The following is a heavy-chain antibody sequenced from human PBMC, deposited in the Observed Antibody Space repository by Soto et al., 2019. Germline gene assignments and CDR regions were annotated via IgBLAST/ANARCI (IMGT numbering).Heavy chain of an antibody. CDR1: GVSISIGNW. CDR3: ARLVYDTRLNYMYFDF. D-gene: IGHD2-8*01. CDR2: TFHDGTA. V-gene: IGHV4-4*02. Sequence: PSETLSLTCAVSGVSISIGNWWTWVRRTPQRGLEYIGETFHDGTANYYPSFERRVAISVDTSKNQFSLKLTSVTAADTAIYFCARLVYDTRLNYMYFDFWGQGALVTVSS. J-gene: IGHJ4*02.